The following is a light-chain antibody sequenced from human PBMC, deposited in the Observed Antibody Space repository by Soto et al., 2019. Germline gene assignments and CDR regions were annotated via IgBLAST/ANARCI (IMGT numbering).Light chain of an antibody. CDR1: SSDVGGYNY. Sequence: QSALTQPPSASGSPGQSVAISCTGTSSDVGGYNYVSWYQQYPGKAPKLMIYDVTKRPSGVPDRFSGSKSGNTASLTFSGLQAEDEADYYCSSYAGTHVVFGTGTKVTVL. V-gene: IGLV2-8*01. CDR3: SSYAGTHVV. CDR2: DVT. J-gene: IGLJ1*01.